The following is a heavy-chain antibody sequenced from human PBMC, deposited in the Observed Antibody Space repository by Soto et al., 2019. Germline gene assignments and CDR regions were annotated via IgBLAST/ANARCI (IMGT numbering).Heavy chain of an antibody. V-gene: IGHV4-39*01. CDR2: FYYSGST. J-gene: IGHJ4*02. CDR1: GGSISSSSYY. CDR3: ASMWFGELTISE. Sequence: QLQLQESGPGLEKPSETLSLTCTVSGGSISSSSYYWGWIRQPPGKGLEWSGRFYYSGSTPYNPSLKSRVTISVDTAKTQFSLKLSSVTAADTAVYYCASMWFGELTISEWGQGTLVTVSS. D-gene: IGHD3-10*01.